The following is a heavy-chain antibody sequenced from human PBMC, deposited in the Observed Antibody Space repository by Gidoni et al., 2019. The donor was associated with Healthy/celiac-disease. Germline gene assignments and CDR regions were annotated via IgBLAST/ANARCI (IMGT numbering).Heavy chain of an antibody. V-gene: IGHV3-7*03. J-gene: IGHJ4*02. CDR1: GCTFSRYW. CDR3: ARDLFNHGSGSYVDY. CDR2: IKQDGSEK. Sequence: EVQLVESGGGLVQPGGSLSLYCAASGCTFSRYWMSWVRQAPGQGLEWVANIKQDGSEKYYVDSVKGRFTISRDNAKNSLYLQMNSLRAEDTAVYYCARDLFNHGSGSYVDYWGQGTLVTVSS. D-gene: IGHD3-10*01.